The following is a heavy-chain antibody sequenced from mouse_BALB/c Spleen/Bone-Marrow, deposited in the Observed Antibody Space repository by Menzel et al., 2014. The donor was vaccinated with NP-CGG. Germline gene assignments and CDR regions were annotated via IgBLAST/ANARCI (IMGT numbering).Heavy chain of an antibody. CDR3: ARGDFDFEARFTY. J-gene: IGHJ3*01. CDR1: GYAFXSYW. Sequence: QVQLQQPGAELVRPGSSVKISCKASGYAFXSYWMSWVQQRPGQGLEWVGQIYPGDGDINYNGKFKGKATLTADKSSGTAYMQFSSLTSEDSAVYFCARGDFDFEARFTYWGQGTLVTVSA. D-gene: IGHD2-4*01. V-gene: IGHV1-80*01. CDR2: IYPGDGDI.